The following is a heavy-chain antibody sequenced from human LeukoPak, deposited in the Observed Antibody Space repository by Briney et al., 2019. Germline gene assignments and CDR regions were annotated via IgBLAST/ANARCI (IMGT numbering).Heavy chain of an antibody. V-gene: IGHV3-9*03. D-gene: IGHD6-13*01. CDR1: GFTFDDYA. J-gene: IGHJ4*02. Sequence: PGRSLRLSCAASGFTFDDYAMHWVRPAPGKGLEWVSGISWNSGSIGYADSVKGRFTISRDNAKNSLYLQMNSLRAEDMALYYCAKDIGDGYSGSWYDYWGQGTLVTVSS. CDR2: ISWNSGSI. CDR3: AKDIGDGYSGSWYDY.